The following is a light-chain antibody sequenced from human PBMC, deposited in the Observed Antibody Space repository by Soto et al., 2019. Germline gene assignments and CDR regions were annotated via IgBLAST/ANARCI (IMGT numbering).Light chain of an antibody. CDR1: QSVNSNY. J-gene: IGKJ1*01. Sequence: EIVLTQSPGTLSLSPGDRATLSCRASQSVNSNYLAWYQRKPGQAPRLLIYGASNRATDIPYRFSASGSGTDFTLTITRLEAEDFAVYYCPQYDSTPPTFGQGTKVEVK. CDR2: GAS. V-gene: IGKV3-20*01. CDR3: PQYDSTPPT.